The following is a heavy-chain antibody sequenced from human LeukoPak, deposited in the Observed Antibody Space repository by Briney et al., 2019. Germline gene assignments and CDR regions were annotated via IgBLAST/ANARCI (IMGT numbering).Heavy chain of an antibody. D-gene: IGHD1-26*01. CDR2: IKEDGSEK. CDR3: ARGSLAEGPIERPPWFDP. CDR1: GFRFSTYW. J-gene: IGHJ5*02. Sequence: GGSLRLSCAASGFRFSTYWMSWVRQAPGKGLEWVANIKEDGSEKNYVDSVKGRFTISRDNAKNSLFLQMNSLRADDTAVYYCARGSLAEGPIERPPWFDPWGQGTLVTVSS. V-gene: IGHV3-7*02.